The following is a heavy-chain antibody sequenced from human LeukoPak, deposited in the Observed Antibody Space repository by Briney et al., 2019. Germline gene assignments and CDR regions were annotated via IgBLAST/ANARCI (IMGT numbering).Heavy chain of an antibody. Sequence: GGSLRLSCTASGFSFTNYWMYWVRQAPGKGLEWLANTNQNGVQKYYVDSVKGRFTISRDNAKESLYLRMNSLRAEDTAVYFCASGANSGFWGQGTLVTVSS. J-gene: IGHJ1*01. CDR2: TNQNGVQK. V-gene: IGHV3-7*01. D-gene: IGHD6-19*01. CDR1: GFSFTNYW. CDR3: ASGANSGF.